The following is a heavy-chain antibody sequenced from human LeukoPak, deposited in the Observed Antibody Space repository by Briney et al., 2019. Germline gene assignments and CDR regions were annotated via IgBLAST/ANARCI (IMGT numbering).Heavy chain of an antibody. V-gene: IGHV4-38-2*02. J-gene: IGHJ4*02. CDR3: ARAGGDSYDSSGYYYPFGY. CDR2: IYHSGST. D-gene: IGHD3-22*01. CDR1: GGSISSYY. Sequence: SETPSLTCTVSGGSISSYYWGWIRQPPGKGLEWIGSIYHSGSTYYNPSLKSRVTISVDTSKNQFSLKLSSVTAADTAVFYCARAGGDSYDSSGYYYPFGYWGQGTLVTVSS.